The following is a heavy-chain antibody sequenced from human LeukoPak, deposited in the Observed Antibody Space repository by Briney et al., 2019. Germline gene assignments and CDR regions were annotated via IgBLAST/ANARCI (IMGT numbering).Heavy chain of an antibody. CDR3: ARESRVAATTTLDY. CDR1: GGSISSSY. D-gene: IGHD6-13*01. J-gene: IGHJ4*02. V-gene: IGHV4-59*01. CDR2: IYYSGST. Sequence: PSETLSLTCTVSGGSISSSYWSWIRQPPGKGLEWIGYIYYSGSTNYNPSLKSRVTISVDTSKNQFSLRLSSVTAADTAVYYCARESRVAATTTLDYWGQGTLVTVSS.